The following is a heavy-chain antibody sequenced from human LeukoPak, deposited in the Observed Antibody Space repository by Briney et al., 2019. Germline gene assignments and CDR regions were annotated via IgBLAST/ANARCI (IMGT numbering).Heavy chain of an antibody. CDR3: ARHVVAVGFDY. J-gene: IGHJ4*02. CDR2: IKKDGSEK. D-gene: IGHD3-22*01. CDR1: GFTFSSYW. Sequence: GGSLRLSCAASGFTFSSYWMSWVRQAPGKGLEWVANIKKDGSEKYSVDSVKGRFTISRDNAKTSLYLQMNTLRAEDTAVYYCARHVVAVGFDYWGQGTLVTVSS. V-gene: IGHV3-7*01.